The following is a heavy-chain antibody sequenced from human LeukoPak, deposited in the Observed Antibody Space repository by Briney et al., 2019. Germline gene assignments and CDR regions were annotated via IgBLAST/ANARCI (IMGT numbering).Heavy chain of an antibody. D-gene: IGHD4-17*01. J-gene: IGHJ6*03. Sequence: PGGTLRLSCAASGFTFSTYGMSWVRQAPGKGLEWVSAISGSGGSKYYADSVKGRFTISRDNSKNTLYLQMNSLRAEDTAVYYCAKYYGDDPDYYYYMDVWGKGTTVTISS. V-gene: IGHV3-23*01. CDR3: AKYYGDDPDYYYYMDV. CDR2: ISGSGGSK. CDR1: GFTFSTYG.